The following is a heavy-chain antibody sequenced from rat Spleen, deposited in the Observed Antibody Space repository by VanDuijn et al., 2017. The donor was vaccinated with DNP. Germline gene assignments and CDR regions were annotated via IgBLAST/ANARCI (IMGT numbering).Heavy chain of an antibody. Sequence: EVQLQESGPGLVKPSQSLSLTCSVTGFSITSKYWAWIRKLPGNKMEWIGYINYSGSTGYKPSLKSRISITRDTSKNQFFLQLNSVTTEDTATYYCARDDYGSSGAMDPWGQGTSVTVSS. J-gene: IGHJ4*01. D-gene: IGHD1-3*01. CDR1: GFSITSKY. V-gene: IGHV3-1*01. CDR2: INYSGST. CDR3: ARDDYGSSGAMDP.